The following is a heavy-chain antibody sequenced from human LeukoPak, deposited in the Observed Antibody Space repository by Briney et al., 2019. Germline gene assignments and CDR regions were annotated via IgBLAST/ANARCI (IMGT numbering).Heavy chain of an antibody. V-gene: IGHV1-2*02. D-gene: IGHD4-17*01. CDR3: ARPSAPSYGDYGTDAFDI. Sequence: ASVTVSCKASGYTFTGYYMHWVRQAPGQGLAWMGWINPNSGGTNYAQKFQGRVTMTRDTSISTAYMELSRLRSDDTAVYYCARPSAPSYGDYGTDAFDIWGQGTMVTVSS. CDR1: GYTFTGYY. CDR2: INPNSGGT. J-gene: IGHJ3*02.